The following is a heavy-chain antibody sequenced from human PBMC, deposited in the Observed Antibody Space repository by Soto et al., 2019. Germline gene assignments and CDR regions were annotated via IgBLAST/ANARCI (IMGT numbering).Heavy chain of an antibody. CDR2: IYPGDSDT. J-gene: IGHJ6*02. V-gene: IGHV5-51*01. CDR1: GYSFTSYW. Sequence: GESLKISCKGSGYSFTSYWIGWVRQMPGKGLEWMGIIYPGDSDTRYSPSFQGQVTISADKSISTAYLQWSSLKASDTAVYYCARLGYCSSTSCHLSPLYGMDVWGQGTTVTVSS. CDR3: ARLGYCSSTSCHLSPLYGMDV. D-gene: IGHD2-2*01.